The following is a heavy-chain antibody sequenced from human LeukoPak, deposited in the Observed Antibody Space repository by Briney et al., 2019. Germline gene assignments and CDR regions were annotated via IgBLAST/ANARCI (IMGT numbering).Heavy chain of an antibody. D-gene: IGHD6-13*01. V-gene: IGHV3-30*02. CDR2: IHYDGSNN. CDR3: AKDHGSSDWYYFDY. CDR1: GFTFSSYA. Sequence: PGGSLRLSCAVSGFTFSSYAMHWVRQAPGKGLEWVAFIHYDGSNNYYADSVKGRFTISRDNSKNTLYLQMNTLRADDTAVYYCAKDHGSSDWYYFDYWGQGTLVTVSS. J-gene: IGHJ4*02.